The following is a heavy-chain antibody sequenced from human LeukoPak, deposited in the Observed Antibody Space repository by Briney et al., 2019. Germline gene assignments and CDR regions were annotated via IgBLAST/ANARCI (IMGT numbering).Heavy chain of an antibody. CDR3: ARGRGSYRKNWFDP. D-gene: IGHD1-26*01. Sequence: SETLSLSCTVSGGSISSTTHYWGWVRQPPGKGLEWIGSVYYSGSPYYNPSLKSRVTISVDTSKNQFSLKLSSVTAADTAVYYCARGRGSYRKNWFDPWGQGTLVTVSS. V-gene: IGHV4-39*07. J-gene: IGHJ5*02. CDR1: GGSISSTTHY. CDR2: VYYSGSP.